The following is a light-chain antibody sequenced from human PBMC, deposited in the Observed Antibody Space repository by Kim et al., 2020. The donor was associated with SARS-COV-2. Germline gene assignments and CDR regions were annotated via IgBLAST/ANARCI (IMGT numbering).Light chain of an antibody. V-gene: IGLV3-19*01. CDR3: NSRDRSTNQLV. Sequence: SSELTQDPAVSVALGQTVRITCQGDTLRSHYATWYQQKPGQAPVVVIYGRNDRLSGIPDRFSGSSTGDTASLTINGAQAEDEADYYCNSRDRSTNQLVFGGGTQLPVL. CDR2: GRN. CDR1: TLRSHY. J-gene: IGLJ2*01.